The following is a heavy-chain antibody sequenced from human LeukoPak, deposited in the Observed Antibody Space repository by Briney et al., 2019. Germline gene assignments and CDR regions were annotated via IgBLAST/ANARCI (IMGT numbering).Heavy chain of an antibody. J-gene: IGHJ5*02. D-gene: IGHD3-10*01. CDR3: ARAGNYYGRHTNWFDP. Sequence: GGSLRLSCAAFGFPLSSYAMSWVRQAPGKGLEWVSATSSSDAGTYHADSVRGRFTISRDNSKNTLYLQMNSLRVEDAAVYYCARAGNYYGRHTNWFDPWGQGTLVTVSS. CDR1: GFPLSSYA. CDR2: TSSSDAGT. V-gene: IGHV3-23*01.